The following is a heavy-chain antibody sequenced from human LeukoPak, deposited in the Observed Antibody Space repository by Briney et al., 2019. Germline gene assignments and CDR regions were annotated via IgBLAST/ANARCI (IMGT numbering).Heavy chain of an antibody. J-gene: IGHJ4*02. D-gene: IGHD6-19*01. CDR1: GFTFSAYS. Sequence: PGGSLRLSCAASGFTFSAYSMKWARQPPGKGLEWVSFISGSSTIISYADSVKGRFTISRDKAKNSLYLQMNSLRAEDTAIYYCARVRSGWYFDYWGQGTPVTVSS. CDR2: ISGSSTII. V-gene: IGHV3-48*01. CDR3: ARVRSGWYFDY.